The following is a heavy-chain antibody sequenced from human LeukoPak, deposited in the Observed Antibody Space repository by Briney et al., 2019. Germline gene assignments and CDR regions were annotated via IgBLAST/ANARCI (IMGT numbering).Heavy chain of an antibody. CDR2: ITSNGGTT. J-gene: IGHJ4*02. V-gene: IGHV3-64*01. CDR1: GFSLSTYD. D-gene: IGHD2-2*01. CDR3: ARGYCSSTSCTNDY. Sequence: GGSLRLSCVASGFSLSTYDMYWVRQAPGKGLEYVSAITSNGGTTYYANSMKGRFTISRDNSKNALYLQMGSLRAEDMAVYYCARGYCSSTSCTNDYWGQGTLVTVSS.